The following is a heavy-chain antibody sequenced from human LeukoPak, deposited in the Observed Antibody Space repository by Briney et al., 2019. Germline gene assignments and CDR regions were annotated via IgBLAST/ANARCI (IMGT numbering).Heavy chain of an antibody. D-gene: IGHD5-18*01. V-gene: IGHV3-73*01. CDR3: TSLPGDTVMVNDY. Sequence: GGSLKLSCAASGFTFSGSGMHWVRQASGKGLEWAGRIRSKANNYATAYAASVKGRFTISRDDSKNTAYLQMNSLKTEDTAVYYCTSLPGDTVMVNDYWGRGTLVTVSS. CDR2: IRSKANNYAT. CDR1: GFTFSGSG. J-gene: IGHJ4*02.